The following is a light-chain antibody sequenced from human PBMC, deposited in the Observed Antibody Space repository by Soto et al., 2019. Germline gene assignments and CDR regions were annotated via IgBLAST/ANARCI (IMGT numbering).Light chain of an antibody. Sequence: QSALTQPASVSGSPGQSITISCTGTSSDVGGYNYVSWYQQHPGKAPKLMIYEVSNRPSGVSNRFSGSKSGNTASLTISGRQAEDQADYYCSSYTSSSIDHVFGTGTKLTVL. J-gene: IGLJ1*01. CDR3: SSYTSSSIDHV. CDR1: SSDVGGYNY. CDR2: EVS. V-gene: IGLV2-14*01.